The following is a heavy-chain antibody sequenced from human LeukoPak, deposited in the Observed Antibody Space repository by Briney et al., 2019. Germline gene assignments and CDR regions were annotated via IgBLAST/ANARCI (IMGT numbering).Heavy chain of an antibody. D-gene: IGHD5-12*01. CDR1: GFTFSSYE. V-gene: IGHV3-48*03. CDR3: ARDHNYANSGYYY. CDR2: ISSSGSTI. J-gene: IGHJ4*02. Sequence: PGGSLRLSCAASGFTFSSYEMNWVRQAPGKGLEWVSYISSSGSTIYYADSVKGRFTISRDNAKNSLYLQMNSLRAEDTAVYYCARDHNYANSGYYYWGQGTLVTVSS.